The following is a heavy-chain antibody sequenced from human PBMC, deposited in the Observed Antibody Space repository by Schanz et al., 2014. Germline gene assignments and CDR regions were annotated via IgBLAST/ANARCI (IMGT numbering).Heavy chain of an antibody. CDR3: TTDNGHFAFDF. Sequence: EVQLVESGGGLVKPGGSLRLSCAASGFSVGNKYMNWVRQAPGKGLEWVSVIGVDGTTTYYADSVKGRFTVSRDNSKNSLYLQMDSLRAEDTAVYYCTTDNGHFAFDFWGQGTMVTVSS. J-gene: IGHJ3*01. D-gene: IGHD2-8*01. V-gene: IGHV3-23*04. CDR2: IGVDGTTT. CDR1: GFSVGNKY.